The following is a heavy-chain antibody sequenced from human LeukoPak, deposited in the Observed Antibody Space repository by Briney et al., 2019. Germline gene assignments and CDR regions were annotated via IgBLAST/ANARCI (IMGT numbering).Heavy chain of an antibody. CDR2: INPNSGGT. CDR3: ARVRGSYRPFDY. D-gene: IGHD1-26*01. Sequence: ASVKVSCKASGYTFTSYYMHWVRQAPGQGLEWMGWINPNSGGTNYAQKFQGRVTMTRDTSISTAYMELSRLRSDDTAVYYCARVRGSYRPFDYWGQGTLVTVSS. CDR1: GYTFTSYY. V-gene: IGHV1-2*02. J-gene: IGHJ4*02.